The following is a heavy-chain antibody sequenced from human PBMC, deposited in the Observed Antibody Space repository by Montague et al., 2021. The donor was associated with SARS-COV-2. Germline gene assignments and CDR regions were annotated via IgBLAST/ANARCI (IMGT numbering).Heavy chain of an antibody. V-gene: IGHV4-59*01. CDR2: IYYSGST. CDR3: ASQVPDFWSGIDY. CDR1: GGSISSYY. J-gene: IGHJ4*02. D-gene: IGHD3-3*01. Sequence: SETLSLTCTVSGGSISSYYWCWIRQPPGKGLEWIGYIYYSGSTNYNPSLKSRVTISVDTSKNQFSLKLSSVTAADTAVYYCASQVPDFWSGIDYWGQGTLVTVSS.